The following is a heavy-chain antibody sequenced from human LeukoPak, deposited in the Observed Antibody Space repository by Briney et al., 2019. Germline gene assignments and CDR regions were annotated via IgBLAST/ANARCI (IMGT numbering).Heavy chain of an antibody. CDR1: GFTFSSSW. V-gene: IGHV3-74*01. CDR3: AKAYYYGSGSGGWGP. D-gene: IGHD3-10*01. CDR2: IKTDGSTT. Sequence: PGGSLRLSCAVSGFTFSSSWMHWVRQAPGKGLVWVSHIKTDGSTTAYADSVKGRFTISRDNAKNTLYLQMNSLRAEDTGVYYCAKAYYYGSGSGGWGPWGQGTLVTVSS. J-gene: IGHJ5*02.